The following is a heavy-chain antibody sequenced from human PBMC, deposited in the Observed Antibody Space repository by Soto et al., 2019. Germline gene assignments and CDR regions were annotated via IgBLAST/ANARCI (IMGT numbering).Heavy chain of an antibody. V-gene: IGHV1-18*01. Sequence: ASVKVSCKASGYTFTSYGISWVRQAPGQGLEWMGWISAYNGNTNYAQKLQGRVTMTTDTSTSTAYMELRSLRSDDTAVYYCARVQDIVLMVYEFDYWGQGTLVTVSS. CDR2: ISAYNGNT. D-gene: IGHD2-8*01. CDR1: GYTFTSYG. J-gene: IGHJ4*02. CDR3: ARVQDIVLMVYEFDY.